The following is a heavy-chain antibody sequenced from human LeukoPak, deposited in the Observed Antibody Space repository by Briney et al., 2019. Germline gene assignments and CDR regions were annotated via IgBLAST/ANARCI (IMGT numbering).Heavy chain of an antibody. Sequence: SETLSLTCAVSGGSISSSNWWSWVRQPPGKGLEWIGEIYHSGSTNYNPSLKSRVTISVDTSKNQFSLKLSSVTAADTAVYYCARDMVPEYCGGDCSWYFDLWGRGTLVTVSS. CDR2: IYHSGST. D-gene: IGHD2-21*02. CDR1: GGSISSSNW. J-gene: IGHJ2*01. V-gene: IGHV4-4*02. CDR3: ARDMVPEYCGGDCSWYFDL.